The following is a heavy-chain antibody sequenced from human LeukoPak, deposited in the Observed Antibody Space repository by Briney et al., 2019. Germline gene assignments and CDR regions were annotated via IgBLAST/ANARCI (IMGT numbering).Heavy chain of an antibody. V-gene: IGHV3-23*01. CDR1: GFTFSSYA. CDR3: AKSTDYYDSSGYFDY. Sequence: GGSLRLSCAASGFTFSSYAMSWVRQAPGKGLEWVSAISGSGGSTYYADTVKGRFTISRDNSKNTLYLQMNSLRAEDTAVYYCAKSTDYYDSSGYFDYWGQGTLVTVSS. J-gene: IGHJ4*02. D-gene: IGHD3-22*01. CDR2: ISGSGGST.